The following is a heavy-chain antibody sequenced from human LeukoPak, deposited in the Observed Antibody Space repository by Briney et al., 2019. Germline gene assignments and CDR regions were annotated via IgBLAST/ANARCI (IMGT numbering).Heavy chain of an antibody. CDR2: IWHDGSNK. Sequence: PGGSLRLSCAASGFTFSSYAMHWVRQAPGKGLEWVAVIWHDGSNKNYADSVKGRFTISRDNSKNTLYLQMNSLRAEDTAVYYCARDPHGDSIFDYWGQGTLVTVPS. J-gene: IGHJ4*02. D-gene: IGHD4-17*01. CDR1: GFTFSSYA. V-gene: IGHV3-33*08. CDR3: ARDPHGDSIFDY.